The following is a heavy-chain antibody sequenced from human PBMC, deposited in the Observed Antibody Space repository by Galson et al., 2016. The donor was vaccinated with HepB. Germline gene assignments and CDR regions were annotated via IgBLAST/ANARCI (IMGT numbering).Heavy chain of an antibody. CDR1: GFTFNCY. V-gene: IGHV3-11*03. D-gene: IGHD1-14*01. J-gene: IGHJ4*02. Sequence: SLRPSCAASGFTFNCYMSWVRQAPGKGLEWISYISTTSSYALYADSVKGRFTISRDNARNSLYLQMNSLRADDTAVYYCARNTPSPGNGAYFDYWGRGALVTVSS. CDR2: ISTTSSYA. CDR3: ARNTPSPGNGAYFDY.